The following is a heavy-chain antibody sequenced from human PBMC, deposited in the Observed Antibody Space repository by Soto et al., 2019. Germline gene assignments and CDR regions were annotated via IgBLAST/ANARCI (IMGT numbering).Heavy chain of an antibody. V-gene: IGHV3-64*01. CDR3: ARSWAVAAPFDY. Sequence: TGGPLRLSCAASGFTFSSYAMHWVRQAPGKGLEYVSAISSNGGSTYYANSVKGRFTISRDNSKNTLYLQMGSLRAEDMAVYYCARSWAVAAPFDYWGQGTLVTVSS. CDR1: GFTFSSYA. D-gene: IGHD6-19*01. CDR2: ISSNGGST. J-gene: IGHJ4*02.